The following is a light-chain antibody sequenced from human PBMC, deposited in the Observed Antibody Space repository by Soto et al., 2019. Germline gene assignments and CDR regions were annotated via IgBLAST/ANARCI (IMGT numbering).Light chain of an antibody. CDR3: QQYGSSVPLT. V-gene: IGKV3-20*01. Sequence: EIVLTQSPGPLSLSPGVRATLSCRASQRVTNNYLAWYQQKPGQAPRLLIYGASSRATGIPDRFSGSGSGTDFTLIISRLEPEDFAVYYCQQYGSSVPLTFGGGTKVEIK. CDR2: GAS. CDR1: QRVTNNY. J-gene: IGKJ4*01.